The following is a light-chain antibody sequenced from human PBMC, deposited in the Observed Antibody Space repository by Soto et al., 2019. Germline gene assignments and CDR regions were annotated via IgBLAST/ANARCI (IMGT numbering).Light chain of an antibody. J-gene: IGKJ1*01. CDR1: QGIGDA. Sequence: DIQMSQSPSSLSASVGDRVTITCRASQGIGDALGWYQQKPGKAPKRLIYAASTLQSGVPSRFSGSGSGTEFTLTISSLRHDDFETYYCLQHNEFWWTLGQGTKVDIK. V-gene: IGKV1-17*01. CDR3: LQHNEFWWT. CDR2: AAS.